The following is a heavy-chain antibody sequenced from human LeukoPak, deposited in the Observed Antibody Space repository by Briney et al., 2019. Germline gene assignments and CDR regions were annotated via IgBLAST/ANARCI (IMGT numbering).Heavy chain of an antibody. D-gene: IGHD3-3*01. CDR1: GFTFSSYG. CDR3: AIGPYYDFWSGYSY. V-gene: IGHV3-30*02. J-gene: IGHJ4*02. Sequence: PGGSLRLSCAASGFTFSSYGMHWVRQAPGKGLEWVAFIRYDGSNKYYADSVKGRFTISRDNSKNTLYLQMNSLRAEGTAVYYCAIGPYYDFWSGYSYWGQGTLVTVSS. CDR2: IRYDGSNK.